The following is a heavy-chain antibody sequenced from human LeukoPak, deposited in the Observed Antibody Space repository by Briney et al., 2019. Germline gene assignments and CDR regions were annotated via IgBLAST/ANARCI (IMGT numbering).Heavy chain of an antibody. CDR1: GGSISSSSYY. Sequence: PSETLSLTCTVSGGSISSSSYYWGWIRQPPGKGLEWIGSIYYSGSTYYNPSLTSRVTISVDTSKNQFSLNLSSLTAADTAVYFCARLGGTYTDYWGQGTLVTVSS. V-gene: IGHV4-39*01. CDR2: IYYSGST. CDR3: ARLGGTYTDY. J-gene: IGHJ4*02. D-gene: IGHD1-26*01.